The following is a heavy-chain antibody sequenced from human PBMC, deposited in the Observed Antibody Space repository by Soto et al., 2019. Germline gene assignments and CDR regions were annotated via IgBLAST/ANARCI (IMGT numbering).Heavy chain of an antibody. CDR3: ARVEIGIFGVVIMMGWFDP. CDR1: GGSISSSSYY. V-gene: IGHV4-39*01. CDR2: IYYSGST. Sequence: SETLSLTCTVSGGSISSSSYYWGWIRQPPGKGLEWIGSIYYSGSTYYNPSLKSRVTISVDTSKNQFSLKLSSVTAADTAVYYCARVEIGIFGVVIMMGWFDPWGQGTLVTVSS. D-gene: IGHD3-3*01. J-gene: IGHJ5*02.